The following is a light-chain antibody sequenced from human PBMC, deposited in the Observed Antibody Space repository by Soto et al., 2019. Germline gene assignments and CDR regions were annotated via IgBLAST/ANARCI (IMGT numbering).Light chain of an antibody. V-gene: IGKV1-33*01. Sequence: DIQMTQSPSSLSASVGDRVTITCQASQDISNYLNWYQQKPGKAPKLLIYDASNLETGVPSRFSGSGFGTDFTFTISSLQPEDIATYYCQQYDNLPFFGGGTKVEIK. CDR1: QDISNY. CDR2: DAS. J-gene: IGKJ4*01. CDR3: QQYDNLPF.